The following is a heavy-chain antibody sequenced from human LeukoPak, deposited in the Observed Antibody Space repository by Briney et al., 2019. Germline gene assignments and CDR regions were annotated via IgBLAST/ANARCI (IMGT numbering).Heavy chain of an antibody. CDR1: GYNFPTYW. V-gene: IGHV5-51*01. CDR2: IYPGDSDT. D-gene: IGHD3-10*01. CDR3: ARLRFGESDYCYGMDV. Sequence: GESLKISCKGSGYNFPTYWIGWVRQMPGKGLEWLGIIYPGDSDTRYSPSFQGQVTISADKSISTAYLQWSSLKASDTAMYYCARLRFGESDYCYGMDVWGQGTTVTVSS. J-gene: IGHJ6*02.